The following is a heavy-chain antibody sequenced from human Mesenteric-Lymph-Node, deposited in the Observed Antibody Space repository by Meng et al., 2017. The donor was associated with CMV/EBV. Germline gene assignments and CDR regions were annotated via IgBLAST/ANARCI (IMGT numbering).Heavy chain of an antibody. Sequence: SETLSLTCTVSGYSISSGYYWGWIRQPPGKGLEWIGSIYHSGSTYYNPSLKSRVTISVDTSKNQFSLKLSSVTAADTAVYYCARGRIRNYGTFAPFDYWGQGTLVTVSS. V-gene: IGHV4-38-2*02. CDR2: IYHSGST. CDR3: ARGRIRNYGTFAPFDY. J-gene: IGHJ4*02. D-gene: IGHD1-7*01. CDR1: GYSISSGYY.